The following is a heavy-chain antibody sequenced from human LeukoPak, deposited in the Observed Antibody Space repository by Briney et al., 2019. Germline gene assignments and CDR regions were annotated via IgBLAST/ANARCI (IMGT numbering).Heavy chain of an antibody. CDR1: GYTFTSYD. J-gene: IGHJ5*02. CDR2: INPSGGST. Sequence: GASVKVSCKASGYTFTSYDINWVRQAPGQGLEWMGIINPSGGSTSYAQKFQGRVTMTRDTSTSTVYMELSSLRSEDTAVYYCAREGKGYYDSSGYRAWGQGTLVTVSS. D-gene: IGHD3-22*01. CDR3: AREGKGYYDSSGYRA. V-gene: IGHV1-46*01.